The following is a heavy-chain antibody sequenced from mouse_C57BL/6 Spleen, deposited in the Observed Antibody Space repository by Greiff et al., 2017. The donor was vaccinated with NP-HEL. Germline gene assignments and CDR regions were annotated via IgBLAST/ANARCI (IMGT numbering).Heavy chain of an antibody. J-gene: IGHJ2*01. CDR3: ARNRDYYGSSPHFDY. CDR1: GYTFTSYW. D-gene: IGHD1-1*01. Sequence: VQLQQPGAELVKPGASVKLSCKASGYTFTSYWMHWVKQRPGQGLEWIGMIHPNSGSTNYNEKFKSKAPLTVDKSSSTAYMQLSSLTSEDSAVYYCARNRDYYGSSPHFDYWGQGTTLTVSS. V-gene: IGHV1-64*01. CDR2: IHPNSGST.